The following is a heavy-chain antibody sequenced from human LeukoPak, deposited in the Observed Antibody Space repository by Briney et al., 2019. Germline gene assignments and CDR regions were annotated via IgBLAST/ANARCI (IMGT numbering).Heavy chain of an antibody. V-gene: IGHV1-24*01. D-gene: IGHD3-22*01. CDR1: AYTLTELS. CDR2: FDPEDGET. Sequence: ASVKVSCKVSAYTLTELSMHWVRQAPGKGLEWMGGFDPEDGETIYAQKFQGRVTMTEDTSTDTAYMELSSLRSEDTAVYYCATDVYYDSSGRKGTDYWGQGTLVTVSS. CDR3: ATDVYYDSSGRKGTDY. J-gene: IGHJ4*02.